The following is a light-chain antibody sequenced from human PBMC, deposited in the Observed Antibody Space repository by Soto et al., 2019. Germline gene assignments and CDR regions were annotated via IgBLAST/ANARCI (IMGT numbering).Light chain of an antibody. CDR3: HQYDNWPKT. V-gene: IGKV3-15*01. Sequence: EIVMTQSPATLSVSPGERTTLSCRASQSVSSNFLDWYQQKPGQAPRLVIYGASTRATGIPARFSGSGSGTEFTLTISSLQSEDFAVYYCHQYDNWPKTCGQGTRLEIK. J-gene: IGKJ5*01. CDR2: GAS. CDR1: QSVSSN.